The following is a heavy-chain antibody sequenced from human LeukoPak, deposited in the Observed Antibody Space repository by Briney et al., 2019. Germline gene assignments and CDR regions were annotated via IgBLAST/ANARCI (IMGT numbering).Heavy chain of an antibody. J-gene: IGHJ3*02. V-gene: IGHV1-8*01. Sequence: ASVKVSCKGSGYTVTRYVINWVRQATRQGRDWMGWMNPNRGNTHHAQKYQSRVTMTKNTSISTDYMEMSRLRSEDTAVYYGARGPGIGYWAEVATAFDIWGQGTMVTVSS. D-gene: IGHD2-15*01. CDR3: ARGPGIGYWAEVATAFDI. CDR1: GYTVTRYV. CDR2: MNPNRGNT.